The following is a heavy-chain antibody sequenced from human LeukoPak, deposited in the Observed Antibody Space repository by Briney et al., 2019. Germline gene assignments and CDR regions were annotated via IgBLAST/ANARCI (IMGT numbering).Heavy chain of an antibody. CDR2: IWYDGSNK. D-gene: IGHD3-10*01. CDR1: GFTFSSYG. Sequence: GGSLRLSCAASGFTFSSYGTHWVRQAPGKGLEWVAVIWYDGSNKYYADSVKGRFTISRDNSKNTLYLQMNTLRAEDTSVYYCARDRSLHYGSGSLDYWGQGTLVTVSS. V-gene: IGHV3-33*01. J-gene: IGHJ4*02. CDR3: ARDRSLHYGSGSLDY.